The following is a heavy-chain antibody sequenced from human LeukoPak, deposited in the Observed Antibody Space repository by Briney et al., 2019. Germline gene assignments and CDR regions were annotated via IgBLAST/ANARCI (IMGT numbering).Heavy chain of an antibody. D-gene: IGHD2-2*01. V-gene: IGHV3-21*01. CDR3: GSTWTFTSPFDY. J-gene: IGHJ4*02. Sequence: GGSLRLSCAASGFTFSSYGMNWVRQAPGKGLEWVSSISSNSNYIYYADSVKGRFTISRDNAKNSLYLQMNSLRAEDTAVYYCGSTWTFTSPFDYWGQGALVTVSS. CDR2: ISSNSNYI. CDR1: GFTFSSYG.